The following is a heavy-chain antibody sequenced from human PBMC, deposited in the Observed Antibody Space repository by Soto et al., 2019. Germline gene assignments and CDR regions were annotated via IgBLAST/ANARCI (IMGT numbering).Heavy chain of an antibody. Sequence: VGSLRLSWAASGFTISSYAMSWVRQAPGKGLEWVSAISGSGGSTYYADSVKGRFTISRDNSKNTLYLQMNSLRAEDTAVYYCAKSVYDILTLDVWGKGTTVTVSS. D-gene: IGHD3-9*01. V-gene: IGHV3-23*01. J-gene: IGHJ6*04. CDR3: AKSVYDILTLDV. CDR1: GFTISSYA. CDR2: ISGSGGST.